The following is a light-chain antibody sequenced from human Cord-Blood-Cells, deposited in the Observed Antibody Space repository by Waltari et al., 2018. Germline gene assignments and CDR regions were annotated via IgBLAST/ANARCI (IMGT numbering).Light chain of an antibody. CDR3: QQSYSTPYT. CDR2: AAS. J-gene: IGKJ2*01. CDR1: QSISSY. V-gene: IGKV1-39*01. Sequence: DIQMTQFPSSLSASVGDRVTITCRASQSISSYLNWYQQNPGKAPKLLIYAASSLQSGVPSRFSGSGSGTEFTLTISSLQPEDFATYYCQQSYSTPYTFGQGTKLEIK.